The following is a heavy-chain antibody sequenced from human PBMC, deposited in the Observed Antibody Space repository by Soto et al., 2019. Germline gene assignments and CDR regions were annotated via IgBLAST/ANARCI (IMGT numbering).Heavy chain of an antibody. J-gene: IGHJ4*02. D-gene: IGHD1-1*01. V-gene: IGHV4-59*08. CDR1: DGSISSYY. CDR3: ARRYGYSFDY. CDR2: IYYSGST. Sequence: QVQLQESGPGLVKPSETLSLSCTVSDGSISSYYWSWIRQPPGKGLVWIGYIYYSGSTNYNPSLKSRVTISLDTSKNQFSLKRSSVTAADTAVYYCARRYGYSFDYWGQGTLVTVSS.